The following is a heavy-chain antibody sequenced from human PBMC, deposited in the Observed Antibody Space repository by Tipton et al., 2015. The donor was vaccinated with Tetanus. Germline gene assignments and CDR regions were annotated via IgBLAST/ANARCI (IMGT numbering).Heavy chain of an antibody. Sequence: TLSLTCTVSGGSISSGGYYWSWIRQRPGKGLEWIGDIYSSGSTYSNPSLKGRVTISVDTSKNQFSLRSDSVTAADTAVYYCARDQARGARGWNYFDYWGLGTLVTVSS. CDR1: GGSISSGGYY. CDR3: ARDQARGARGWNYFDY. V-gene: IGHV4-31*03. J-gene: IGHJ4*02. CDR2: IYSSGST. D-gene: IGHD1-26*01.